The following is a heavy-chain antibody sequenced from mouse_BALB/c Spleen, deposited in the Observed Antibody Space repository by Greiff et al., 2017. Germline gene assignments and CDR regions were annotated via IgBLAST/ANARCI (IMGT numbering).Heavy chain of an antibody. V-gene: IGHV5-4*02. D-gene: IGHD1-1*01. CDR1: GFTFSDYY. CDR3: ARSRGITYTWFAY. CDR2: ISDGGSYT. Sequence: EVQGVESGGGLVKPGGSLKLSCAASGFTFSDYYMYWVRQTPEKRLEWVATISDGGSYTYYPDSVKGRFTISRDNAKNNLYLQMSSLKSEDTAMYYCARSRGITYTWFAYWGQGTLVTVSA. J-gene: IGHJ3*01.